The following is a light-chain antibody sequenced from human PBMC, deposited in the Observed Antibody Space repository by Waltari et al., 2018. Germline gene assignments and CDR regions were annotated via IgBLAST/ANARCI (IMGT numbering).Light chain of an antibody. CDR1: HHIGSK. J-gene: IGKJ4*01. V-gene: IGKV3-11*01. CDR2: DTS. Sequence: IVLTQSPATLSLSPGERAALSCRASHHIGSKLAWYQQRPGQPPRLLIDDTSNRATGIPARFSGSGFGTDFTLTISSLEFEDSAVYYCQHRVSWPLTFGGGTKVEI. CDR3: QHRVSWPLT.